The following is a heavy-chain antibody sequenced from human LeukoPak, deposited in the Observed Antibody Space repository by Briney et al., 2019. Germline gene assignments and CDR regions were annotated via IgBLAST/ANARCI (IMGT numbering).Heavy chain of an antibody. Sequence: GGSLRLSCAASGFTFSNAWMSWVRQAPGKGLEWVSAISGSGGSTYYADSVKGRFTISRDNSKNTLYLQMNSLRAEDTAVYYCVKEGVGSSYFFNYWGQGTLVTVSS. V-gene: IGHV3-23*01. CDR1: GFTFSNAW. D-gene: IGHD1-26*01. CDR3: VKEGVGSSYFFNY. CDR2: ISGSGGST. J-gene: IGHJ4*02.